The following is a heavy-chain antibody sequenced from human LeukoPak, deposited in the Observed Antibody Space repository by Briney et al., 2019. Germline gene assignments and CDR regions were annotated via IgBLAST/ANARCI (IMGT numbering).Heavy chain of an antibody. CDR3: ARRSVAGSLDY. J-gene: IGHJ4*02. D-gene: IGHD6-19*01. V-gene: IGHV3-7*01. CDR2: TKEDGGEK. CDR1: GFTFSTDW. Sequence: PGGSLRLSCAASGFTFSTDWMSWVRQAPGKGLEWVANTKEDGGEKYYVDSVKGRFTISRDNAENSLYLQMNSLRAEDTAVYYCARRSVAGSLDYWGQGTLVTVSS.